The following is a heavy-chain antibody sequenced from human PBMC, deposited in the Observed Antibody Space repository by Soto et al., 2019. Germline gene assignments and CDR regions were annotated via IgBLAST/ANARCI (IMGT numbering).Heavy chain of an antibody. CDR2: IYYSGST. J-gene: IGHJ4*02. CDR1: GGSISSGGYY. V-gene: IGHV4-31*03. CDR3: ARTYYDILTGCISFDY. Sequence: PSETLSLTCTVSGGSISSGGYYWSWIRQHPGKGLEWIGYIYYSGSTYYNPSLKSRVTISVDTSKNQFSLKLSSVTAADTAVYYCARTYYDILTGCISFDYWGQGTLVTVSS. D-gene: IGHD3-9*01.